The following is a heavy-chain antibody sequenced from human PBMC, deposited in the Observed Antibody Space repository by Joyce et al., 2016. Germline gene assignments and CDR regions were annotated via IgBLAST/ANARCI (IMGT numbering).Heavy chain of an antibody. CDR2: IWHDGSKE. V-gene: IGHV3-33*01. CDR3: ARDIAGSMNWFDP. Sequence: QVQLVESGGGVVQPGRSLRLSCAASGFTLSIHGMHWVRQAPGKGLEWVAVIWHDGSKEYYADSVKGRFTISRDNSKNILYLLMNSLRADDTAVYYCARDIAGSMNWFDPWGQGTLVTVSS. D-gene: IGHD2-15*01. J-gene: IGHJ5*02. CDR1: GFTLSIHG.